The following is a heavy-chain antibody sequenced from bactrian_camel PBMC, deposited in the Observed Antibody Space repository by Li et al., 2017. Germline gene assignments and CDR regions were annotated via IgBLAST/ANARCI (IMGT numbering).Heavy chain of an antibody. D-gene: IGHD1*01. J-gene: IGHJ7*01. Sequence: HVQLVESGGGSVQTGGSLRLSCVVSGGYFLGDCMGRYRQVPGKERERVARITNDGATSYLDSAKGRFTISKDSAKRILYLQMNALQPDDTAVYTCALGARTGSTNDCTPWGMDYWGQGTQVTVS. V-gene: IGHV3S53*01. CDR1: GGYFLGDC. CDR2: ITNDGAT.